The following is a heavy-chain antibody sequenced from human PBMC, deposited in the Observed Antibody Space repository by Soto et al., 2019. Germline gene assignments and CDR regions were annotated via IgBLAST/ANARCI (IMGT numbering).Heavy chain of an antibody. Sequence: SETLSLTCAVSSGSISSSNWWSWVRQPPGKGLEWIGEIYHSGSTNYNPSLKSRVTISVDKSKNQFSLKLSSVTAADTAVYYCARDRGAAAAGTYYYYYGMDVWGQGTTVTVSS. V-gene: IGHV4-4*02. J-gene: IGHJ6*02. CDR3: ARDRGAAAAGTYYYYYGMDV. CDR2: IYHSGST. CDR1: SGSISSSNW. D-gene: IGHD6-13*01.